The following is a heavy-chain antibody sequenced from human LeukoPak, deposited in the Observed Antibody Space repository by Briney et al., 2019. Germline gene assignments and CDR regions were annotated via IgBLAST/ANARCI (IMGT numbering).Heavy chain of an antibody. D-gene: IGHD5-12*01. CDR3: ARADSYSWYGT. Sequence: GGSLRLSCAASGFTFNRYRMSWLRQAPGKGLEWVANINQDGSERHYADSVEGRFVISRDNDKNSVSLQLNSPRVEDTAVYYCARADSYSWYGTWGQETLVTVSS. V-gene: IGHV3-7*01. J-gene: IGHJ4*02. CDR2: INQDGSER. CDR1: GFTFNRYR.